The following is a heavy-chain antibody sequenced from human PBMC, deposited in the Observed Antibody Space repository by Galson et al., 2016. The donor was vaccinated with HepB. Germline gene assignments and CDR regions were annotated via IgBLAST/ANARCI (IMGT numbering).Heavy chain of an antibody. CDR1: RFTFNTYL. D-gene: IGHD4-17*01. Sequence: SLRLSCAASRFTFNTYLMNWVRQAPGKGLEWVSSISVTREVIHYADSIQGRFTISRDNAKRSVCLEMNNLRVEDTAVYYCVGDYSSLDAFDIWGQGTMVTVSS. J-gene: IGHJ3*02. CDR2: ISVTREVI. V-gene: IGHV3-21*03. CDR3: VGDYSSLDAFDI.